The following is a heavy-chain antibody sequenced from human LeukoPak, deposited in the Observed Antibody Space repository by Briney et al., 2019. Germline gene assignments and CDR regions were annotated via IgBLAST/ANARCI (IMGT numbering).Heavy chain of an antibody. Sequence: GGSLRLSCAASGFTFSSYSINWVRQAPGKGLEWVSSISSSSSYIYYADSVKGRFTISRDNAKNSLYLQMNSLRAEDTAVYYCAPIQLAAAPDYWGQGTLVTVSS. V-gene: IGHV3-21*01. CDR3: APIQLAAAPDY. J-gene: IGHJ4*02. CDR2: ISSSSSYI. CDR1: GFTFSSYS. D-gene: IGHD6-13*01.